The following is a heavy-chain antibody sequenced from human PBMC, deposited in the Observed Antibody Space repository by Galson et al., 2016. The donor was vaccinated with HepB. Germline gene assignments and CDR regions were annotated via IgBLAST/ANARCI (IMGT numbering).Heavy chain of an antibody. CDR1: GFTFDDYT. Sequence: SLRLSCAASGFTFDDYTMHWVRQGPGKGLEWVSGISRNSDSIDYADSVKGRFTISRDNAKNSLYLQMNSLGTEDTALYYCARRGASYDYVWGTYLSHWGQGTLVTVSS. V-gene: IGHV3-9*01. D-gene: IGHD3-16*01. CDR2: ISRNSDSI. CDR3: ARRGASYDYVWGTYLSH. J-gene: IGHJ4*02.